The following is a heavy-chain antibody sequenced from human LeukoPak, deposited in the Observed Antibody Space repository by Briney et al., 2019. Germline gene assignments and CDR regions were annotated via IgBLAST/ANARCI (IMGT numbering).Heavy chain of an antibody. CDR2: IYYSGST. CDR3: ARGRPFGPMYYFDY. D-gene: IGHD3-10*01. Sequence: SETLSLTCTVSGGFRSYYWSWIRQPPGKELEWIGYIYYSGSTNYNPSLKSRVAISVDTSKKQFSLKLSSLTAADTAVYYCARGRPFGPMYYFDYWGQVTLVTVSS. V-gene: IGHV4-59*08. J-gene: IGHJ4*02. CDR1: GGFRSYY.